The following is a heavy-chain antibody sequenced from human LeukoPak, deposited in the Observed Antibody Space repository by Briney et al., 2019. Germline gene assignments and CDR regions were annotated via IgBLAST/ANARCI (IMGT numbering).Heavy chain of an antibody. CDR3: ARDLRRSYDILTGYYEGSDY. D-gene: IGHD3-9*01. CDR2: IIPIFGIA. CDR1: GGTFSSYA. Sequence: AASVRVSCKASGGTFSSYAISWVRQAPGQGLEWMGRIIPIFGIANYAQKFQGRVTITADKSTSTAYMELSSLRSEDTAVYYCARDLRRSYDILTGYYEGSDYWGQGTLSPSPQ. J-gene: IGHJ4*02. V-gene: IGHV1-69*04.